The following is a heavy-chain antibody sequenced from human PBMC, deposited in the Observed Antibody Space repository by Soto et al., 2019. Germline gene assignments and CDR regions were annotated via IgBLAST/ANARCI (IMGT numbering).Heavy chain of an antibody. V-gene: IGHV1-2*04. D-gene: IGHD3-10*01. CDR1: GYTFTGYY. CDR2: INPNSGGT. J-gene: IGHJ6*02. CDR3: ARDPLDYYGSGTNPQYYGMDV. Sequence: ASVKVSCKASGYTFTGYYMHCVRQAPGQGLEWMGWINPNSGGTNYAQKFQGWVTMTRDTSISTAYMELSRLRSDDTAVYYCARDPLDYYGSGTNPQYYGMDVWGQGTTVTVSS.